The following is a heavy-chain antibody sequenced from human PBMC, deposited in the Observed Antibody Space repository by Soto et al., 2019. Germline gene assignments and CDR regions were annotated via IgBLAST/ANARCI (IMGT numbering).Heavy chain of an antibody. CDR2: IYYSGST. V-gene: IGHV4-31*03. J-gene: IGHJ5*02. CDR1: GGSISSGGYY. Sequence: QVQLQESGPGLVKPSQTLSLTCTVSGGSISSGGYYWSWIRQHPGKGLEWIGYIYYSGSTYYNPSLQSRVTISVDTSKNQFSLKLSSVTAADTAVYYCARSGIAAASRGWFDPWGQGNLVTVSS. CDR3: ARSGIAAASRGWFDP. D-gene: IGHD6-13*01.